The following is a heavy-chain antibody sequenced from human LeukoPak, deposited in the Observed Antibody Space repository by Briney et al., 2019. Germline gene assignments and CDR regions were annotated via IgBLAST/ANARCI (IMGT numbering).Heavy chain of an antibody. CDR1: GYTFTGYY. D-gene: IGHD3-22*01. J-gene: IGHJ4*02. CDR3: AIWSRNWYYDSSGQYFDY. Sequence: ASVKVSCKASGYTFTGYYMHWVRQAPGQGLEWMGRINPNSGGTNYAQKFQGRVTMTRDTSISTAYMELSRLRSGDTAVYYCAIWSRNWYYDSSGQYFDYWGQGTLVTVSS. CDR2: INPNSGGT. V-gene: IGHV1-2*06.